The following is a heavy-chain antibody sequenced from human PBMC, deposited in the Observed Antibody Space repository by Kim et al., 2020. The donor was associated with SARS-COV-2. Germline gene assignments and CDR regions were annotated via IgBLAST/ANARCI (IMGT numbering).Heavy chain of an antibody. Sequence: ADSVKGRFTISRDNAKRPLYLQMSSLRAEDTAVYYCARRGKSYYYGMDVWGQGTTVTVSS. J-gene: IGHJ6*02. CDR3: ARRGKSYYYGMDV. V-gene: IGHV3-53*01.